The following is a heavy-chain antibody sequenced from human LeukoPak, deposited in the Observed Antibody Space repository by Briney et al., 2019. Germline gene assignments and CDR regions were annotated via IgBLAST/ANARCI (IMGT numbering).Heavy chain of an antibody. Sequence: SETLSLTCTVSGGSISSYYWSWIRQPPGKGLEWIGYIYYSGSTNYNPSLKSRVTISVDTSKNQFSLKLSSVTAADTAVYYCARRKALHTFDYWGQGTLVTVSS. V-gene: IGHV4-59*01. CDR2: IYYSGST. CDR3: ARRKALHTFDY. J-gene: IGHJ4*02. D-gene: IGHD4-11*01. CDR1: GGSISSYY.